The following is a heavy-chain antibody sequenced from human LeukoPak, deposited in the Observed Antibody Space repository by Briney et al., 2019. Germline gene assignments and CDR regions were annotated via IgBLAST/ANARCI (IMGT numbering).Heavy chain of an antibody. CDR3: ARVRSSWYFDY. Sequence: GGSLRLSCAASGFTFSSYAMSWVRRAPGKGLEWVSAISGSGGSTYYADSVKGRFTISRENAKNSLYLQMNSLRAGDTAVYYCARVRSSWYFDYWGQGTLVTVSS. J-gene: IGHJ4*02. CDR1: GFTFSSYA. CDR2: ISGSGGST. V-gene: IGHV3-23*01. D-gene: IGHD6-13*01.